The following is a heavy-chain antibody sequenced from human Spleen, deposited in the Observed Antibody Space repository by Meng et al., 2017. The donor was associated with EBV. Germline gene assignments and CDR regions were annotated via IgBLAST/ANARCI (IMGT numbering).Heavy chain of an antibody. CDR1: GGSISSGGYY. CDR3: ARARRNGYYFDY. CDR2: IYYSGST. J-gene: IGHJ4*02. D-gene: IGHD2-8*01. V-gene: IGHV4-30-4*01. Sequence: QVQLQESGPELVKPSQTLSLTCAVSGGSISSGGYYWSWIRQPPGKGLEWIGYIYYSGSTYYNPSLKSRVTISVDTSKNQFSLKLSSVTAADTAVYYCARARRNGYYFDYWGQGTLVTASS.